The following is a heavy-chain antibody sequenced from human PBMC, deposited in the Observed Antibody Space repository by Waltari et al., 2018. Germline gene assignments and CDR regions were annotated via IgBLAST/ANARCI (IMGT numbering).Heavy chain of an antibody. D-gene: IGHD6-19*01. Sequence: QLQLQESGPGLVKPSETLYLTCTVSGGSISSRSYYWGWIRQPPGKGLEWIGSIYYSGSTYYNPSLKSRVTISVDTSKNQFSLKLSSVTAADTAVYYCARDDSSGWYHYWGQGTLVTVSS. CDR2: IYYSGST. J-gene: IGHJ4*02. V-gene: IGHV4-39*02. CDR3: ARDDSSGWYHY. CDR1: GGSISSRSYY.